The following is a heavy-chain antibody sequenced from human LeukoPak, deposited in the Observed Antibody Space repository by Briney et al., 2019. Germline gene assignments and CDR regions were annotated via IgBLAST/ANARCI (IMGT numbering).Heavy chain of an antibody. J-gene: IGHJ4*02. CDR1: GFTFSDYY. D-gene: IGHD3-22*01. CDR3: AKDSSSVVVITSCDY. V-gene: IGHV3-23*01. CDR2: ISGSGGST. Sequence: PGGSLRLSCAASGFTFSDYYMNWIRQAPGKGLEWVSIISGSGGSTFYADSVKGRFTISRDNSKNTLYLQMNSLRAEDTAIYYCAKDSSSVVVITSCDYWGQGTLVTVSS.